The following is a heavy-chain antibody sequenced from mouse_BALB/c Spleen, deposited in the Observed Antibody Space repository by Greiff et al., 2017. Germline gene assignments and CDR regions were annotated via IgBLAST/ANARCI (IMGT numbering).Heavy chain of an antibody. D-gene: IGHD4-1*01. CDR1: GFTFSSYG. V-gene: IGHV5-6-3*01. Sequence: EVMLVESGGGLVQPGGSLKLSCAASGFTFSSYGMSWVRQTPDKRLELVATINSNGGSTYYPDSVKGRFTISRDNAKNTLYLQMSSLKSEDTAMYYCAREKLTGSAWFAYWGQGTLVTVSA. J-gene: IGHJ3*01. CDR3: AREKLTGSAWFAY. CDR2: INSNGGST.